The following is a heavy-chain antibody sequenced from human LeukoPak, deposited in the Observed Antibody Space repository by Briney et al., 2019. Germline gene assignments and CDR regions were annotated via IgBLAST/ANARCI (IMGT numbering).Heavy chain of an antibody. D-gene: IGHD3-22*01. CDR3: ARDSSGIGDAFDV. CDR1: GFMITNS. J-gene: IGHJ3*01. V-gene: IGHV3-21*01. CDR2: INSRSTSI. Sequence: GGSLRLSCAGSGFMITNSMIWVRQAPGKGLEWVSSINSRSTSIYYADSVKGRFTISRDNAKKSLSLQMNSLRAEDTAVYYCARDSSGIGDAFDVWGQGTMVTVSS.